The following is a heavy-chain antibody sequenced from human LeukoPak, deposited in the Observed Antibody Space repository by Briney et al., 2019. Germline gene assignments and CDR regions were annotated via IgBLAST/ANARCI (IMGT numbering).Heavy chain of an antibody. CDR2: MSMSGTS. CDR3: AADPLWSAGAY. Sequence: SETLSLTCTVSGASVSSTDYYWSWIRQPAGKRPEWIGRMSMSGTSNYNPSLKSRVTISADTSKNQFFLKFSSVTAADTAMYYCAADPLWSAGAYWGQGMLVTVSS. V-gene: IGHV4-61*02. D-gene: IGHD2-21*01. CDR1: GASVSSTDYY. J-gene: IGHJ4*02.